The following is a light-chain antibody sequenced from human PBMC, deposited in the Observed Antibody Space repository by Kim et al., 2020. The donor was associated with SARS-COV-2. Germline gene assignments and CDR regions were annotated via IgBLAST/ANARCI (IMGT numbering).Light chain of an antibody. V-gene: IGKV1-33*01. CDR1: QDVSNY. Sequence: DIQMTPSPSSLSAAVGDRVTITCQASQDVSNYLNWYQQKPGKAPKLLIYDASNLETGVPSRFSGSGSGTDFTFTISSLQPEDIATYYCQQCDKLPLTFGGGTKVDIK. CDR2: DAS. J-gene: IGKJ4*01. CDR3: QQCDKLPLT.